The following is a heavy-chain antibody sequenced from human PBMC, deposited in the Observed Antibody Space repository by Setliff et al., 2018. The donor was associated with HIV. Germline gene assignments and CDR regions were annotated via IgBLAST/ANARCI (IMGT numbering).Heavy chain of an antibody. J-gene: IGHJ5*02. Sequence: SVKVSCKASGGTFSSYAINWVRQAPGQGLDWMGGIFPNLDIPNYAQRFQGRVTITADESTSTAYMDLSSLTSDDTAVYYCATSPRGTYYDILSGRPRGWFDPWGQGTLVTVSS. CDR3: ATSPRGTYYDILSGRPRGWFDP. V-gene: IGHV1-69*10. CDR2: IFPNLDIP. D-gene: IGHD3-9*01. CDR1: GGTFSSYA.